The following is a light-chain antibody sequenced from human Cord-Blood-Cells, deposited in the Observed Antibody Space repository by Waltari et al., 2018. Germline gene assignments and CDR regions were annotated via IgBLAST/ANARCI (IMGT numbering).Light chain of an antibody. V-gene: IGKV3-20*01. J-gene: IGKJ4*01. CDR3: QQYGSSPLT. CDR1: QSVSSSY. CDR2: GAS. Sequence: EIVLTQSPGTLSLSPGDRATLSCRSSQSVSSSYLAWYQQKPGHAPGLLIYGASDRATGIPDRFNGSGSGTAFTLTISRLEPEDFAVDYCQQYGSSPLTFGGGTKVEIK.